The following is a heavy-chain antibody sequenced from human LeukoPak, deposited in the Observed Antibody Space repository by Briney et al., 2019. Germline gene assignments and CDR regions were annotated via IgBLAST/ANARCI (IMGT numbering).Heavy chain of an antibody. D-gene: IGHD3-22*01. CDR2: IRSDGST. Sequence: PGGSLRLSCAASGFTFSTYWMHWVRQAPGKGLVWVSRIRSDGSTNYADSVKGRFTISRDNANNTLPLQMNSLRPEDTGVYYCARAPSEIGGYYPEYFRHWGQSTLVTVSS. J-gene: IGHJ1*01. CDR3: ARAPSEIGGYYPEYFRH. CDR1: GFTFSTYW. V-gene: IGHV3-74*01.